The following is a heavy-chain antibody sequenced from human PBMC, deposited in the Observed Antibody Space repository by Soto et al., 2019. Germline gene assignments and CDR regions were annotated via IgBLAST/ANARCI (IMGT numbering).Heavy chain of an antibody. CDR3: ARQRCGTCSSDY. J-gene: IGHJ4*02. D-gene: IGHD2-15*01. CDR2: IYYSGSS. CDR1: GVSISSYY. V-gene: IGHV4-59*01. Sequence: SETLSLTCTVSGVSISSYYWSWLRQPPGKGLEWIGYIYYSGSSNYNPSLKGRVTISVDTSKNQFSLKLSSVTAADTAVYYCARQRCGTCSSDYWGQGTLVTVS.